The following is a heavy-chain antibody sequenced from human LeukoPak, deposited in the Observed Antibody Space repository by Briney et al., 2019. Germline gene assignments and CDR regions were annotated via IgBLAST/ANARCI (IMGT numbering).Heavy chain of an antibody. J-gene: IGHJ4*02. D-gene: IGHD5-18*01. CDR3: ARGGRGYSYGQR. CDR2: INHRGST. Sequence: SETLSLTCAVYGGSFSGYYWSWIRQPPGKGLEWIGEINHRGSTNYNPSLKSRVTISVDTSKNQFSLKLSSVTAADTAVYYCARGGRGYSYGQRWGQGTLVTVSS. CDR1: GGSFSGYY. V-gene: IGHV4-34*01.